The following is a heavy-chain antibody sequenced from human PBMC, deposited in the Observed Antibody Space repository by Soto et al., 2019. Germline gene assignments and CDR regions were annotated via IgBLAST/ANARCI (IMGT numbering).Heavy chain of an antibody. J-gene: IGHJ2*01. CDR2: IHYSGST. D-gene: IGHD2-15*01. CDR1: GGSISSSSDF. Sequence: QLPLQESGPGLVKPSETLSLTFVVSGGSISSSSDFWGWVRQPPGKGLEWIGTIHYSGSTNYNPSLKSRVTISVDTSKNQISLKLNSVTASDTAVYYCARAGASSGTRWYVDLWGRGTLVTVSS. V-gene: IGHV4-39*01. CDR3: ARAGASSGTRWYVDL.